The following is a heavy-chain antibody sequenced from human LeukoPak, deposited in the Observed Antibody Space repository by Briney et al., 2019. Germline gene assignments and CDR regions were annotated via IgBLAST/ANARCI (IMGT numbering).Heavy chain of an antibody. Sequence: ASVKVSCKASGYTFTGYYLRWVRQAPGQGLEWMGRINPNSGGTNYAQKFQGRVTMTRDTSINTAFMELSRLRSDDTAVYYCARLIAVAGTGTDYFDYWGQGTLVTVSS. CDR2: INPNSGGT. V-gene: IGHV1-2*06. J-gene: IGHJ4*02. CDR1: GYTFTGYY. D-gene: IGHD6-19*01. CDR3: ARLIAVAGTGTDYFDY.